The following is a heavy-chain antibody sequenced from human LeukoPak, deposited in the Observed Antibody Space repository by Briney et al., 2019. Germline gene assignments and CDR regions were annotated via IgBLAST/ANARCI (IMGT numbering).Heavy chain of an antibody. CDR2: IYTSGST. Sequence: SEALSLTCTVSGSSISSYYWSWIRQPAGKGLEWIGRIYTSGSTNYNPSLKSRVTMSVDTSKNQFSLKLSSVTAADTAVYYCAREPLYYDSSKDAFDIWGQGTMVTVSS. CDR1: GSSISSYY. V-gene: IGHV4-4*07. CDR3: AREPLYYDSSKDAFDI. J-gene: IGHJ3*02. D-gene: IGHD3-22*01.